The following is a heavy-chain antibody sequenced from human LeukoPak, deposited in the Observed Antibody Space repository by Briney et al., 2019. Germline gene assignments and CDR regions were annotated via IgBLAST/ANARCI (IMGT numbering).Heavy chain of an antibody. V-gene: IGHV4-34*01. J-gene: IGHJ3*02. D-gene: IGHD3-10*01. CDR1: GGSFTGYC. CDR2: INHSGGT. CDR3: ARAMVRGPLPQHDAFGI. Sequence: SETLSLTCAVYGGSFTGYCWSWIRQPPGKGLEWIGEINHSGGTNYNPSLKSRVTISVDTSKTQFSLKLSSVTAAATAVYYCARAMVRGPLPQHDAFGIWGQGTMVTVSS.